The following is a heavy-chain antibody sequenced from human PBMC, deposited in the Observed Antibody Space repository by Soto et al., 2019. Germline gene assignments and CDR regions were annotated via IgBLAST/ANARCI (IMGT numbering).Heavy chain of an antibody. D-gene: IGHD6-13*01. Sequence: GASVKVSCKASGGTFSSYTISWVRQAPGQGLEWMGRIIPILGIANYAQKFQGRVTITADKSTSTAYMELSSLRSEDTAVYYCARDALQQLHYFDYWGQGTLVTVSS. CDR2: IIPILGIA. V-gene: IGHV1-69*04. CDR1: GGTFSSYT. J-gene: IGHJ4*02. CDR3: ARDALQQLHYFDY.